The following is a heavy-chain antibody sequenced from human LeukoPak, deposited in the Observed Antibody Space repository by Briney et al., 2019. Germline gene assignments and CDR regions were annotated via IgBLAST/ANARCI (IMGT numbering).Heavy chain of an antibody. CDR1: GFTFSNYA. Sequence: PGGSLRLSCAASGFTFSNYAMSWVRQAPGKGLEWVSAIGGGGGSTYYADSVKGRFTISRDNSKNTVYLQVNSLRDEDTAVYYCARDLEAANTYYFDYWGQGTMVTVSS. J-gene: IGHJ4*02. CDR2: IGGGGGST. CDR3: ARDLEAANTYYFDY. V-gene: IGHV3-23*01. D-gene: IGHD6-13*01.